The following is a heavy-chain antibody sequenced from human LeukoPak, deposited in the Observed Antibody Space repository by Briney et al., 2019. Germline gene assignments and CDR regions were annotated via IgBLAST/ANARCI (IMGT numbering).Heavy chain of an antibody. CDR1: GGSISSYY. Sequence: SETLSLTCTVSGGSISSYYWSWIRQPPGKGLEWIGYIYYSGSTNYNPSLKSRVTISVDTSKNQFSLELSSVTAADTAVYYCARRGDGYNYGDYYFDYWGQGTLVTVSS. CDR3: ARRGDGYNYGDYYFDY. D-gene: IGHD5-24*01. J-gene: IGHJ4*02. CDR2: IYYSGST. V-gene: IGHV4-59*08.